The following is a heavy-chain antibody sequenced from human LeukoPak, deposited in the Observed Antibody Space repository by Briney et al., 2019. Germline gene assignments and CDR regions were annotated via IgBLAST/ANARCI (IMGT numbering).Heavy chain of an antibody. CDR1: GFTVSSYE. CDR2: ISSRGSTT. J-gene: IGHJ4*02. D-gene: IGHD1-26*01. CDR3: ARQVGASPFDY. Sequence: PGGSLRLSCAASGFTVSSYEMNWVRQAPGKGLEWVSYISSRGSTTYYADSVKGRFTISRDNAKNSLYLQMNSLRAEDTAVYYCARQVGASPFDYWGQGTLVTVSS. V-gene: IGHV3-48*03.